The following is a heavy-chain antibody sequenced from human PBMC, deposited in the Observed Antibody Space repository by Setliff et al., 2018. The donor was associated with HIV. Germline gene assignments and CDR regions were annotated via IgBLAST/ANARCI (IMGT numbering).Heavy chain of an antibody. J-gene: IGHJ5*02. CDR3: ARDPIRAVGVDFWSATNNWFGP. Sequence: ASVKVSCKASGYTFTSYYIHWVRQAPGQGLEWMGIINASGGTHYARKFQGRVTMTRDTATSTVYMELSSLRSEDTAVYYCARDPIRAVGVDFWSATNNWFGPWGQGTLVTVSS. CDR2: INASGGT. D-gene: IGHD3-3*01. CDR1: GYTFTSYY. V-gene: IGHV1-46*01.